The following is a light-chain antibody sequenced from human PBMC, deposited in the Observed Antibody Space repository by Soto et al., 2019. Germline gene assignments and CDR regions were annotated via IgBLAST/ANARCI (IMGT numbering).Light chain of an antibody. CDR3: SSYTSSSTLEVV. V-gene: IGLV2-14*01. J-gene: IGLJ2*01. CDR2: DVN. Sequence: QSALTQPASVSGSPGQSITISCTGTNSDVGGYNYVSWYQQHPGKAPKLMIYDVNNRPSGVSNRFSGSKSGNTASLTISGLQAEDEADYYCSSYTSSSTLEVVFGGGTKLTVL. CDR1: NSDVGGYNY.